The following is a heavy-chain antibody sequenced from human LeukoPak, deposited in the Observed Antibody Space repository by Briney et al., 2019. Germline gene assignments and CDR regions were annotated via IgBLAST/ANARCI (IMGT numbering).Heavy chain of an antibody. J-gene: IGHJ6*02. CDR1: GGSFSGYY. CDR2: INHSGST. V-gene: IGHV4-34*01. Sequence: TSETLSLTCAVYGGSFSGYYWSWIRQPPGKGLEWIGEINHSGSTNYNPSLKSRVTISVGTSKNQFSLKLSSVTAADTAVYYCARGRLLLWFGELYYYYGMDVWGQGTTVTVSS. CDR3: ARGRLLLWFGELYYYYGMDV. D-gene: IGHD3-10*01.